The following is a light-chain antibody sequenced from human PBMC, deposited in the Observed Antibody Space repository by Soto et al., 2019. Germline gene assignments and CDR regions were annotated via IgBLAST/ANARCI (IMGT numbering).Light chain of an antibody. J-gene: IGKJ5*01. CDR3: QQRSNRPLT. Sequence: EVVLTQSPVTLSLAPGERATLSCRASQSVSGYLAWYQQKPGQAPRLLIYDVSIRASGIPARFSGSGSGTDFTLTISSLDPEDFAVYYCQQRSNRPLTFGQGTRLEIK. CDR2: DVS. CDR1: QSVSGY. V-gene: IGKV3-11*01.